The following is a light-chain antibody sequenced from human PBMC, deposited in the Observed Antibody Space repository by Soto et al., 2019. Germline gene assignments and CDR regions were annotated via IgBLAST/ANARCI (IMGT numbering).Light chain of an antibody. J-gene: IGKJ1*01. V-gene: IGKV2-30*02. Sequence: DAVMTQSPLSLPVTLGQPASISCTSSQSLIHSDGSTYLSWFQQRPGQAPRRLIYEVSDRDSGVPDRFRGSGSGTDFTLKISRVEAEDVGVYYCKQGRHSPWTFGQGTEGEIK. CDR3: KQGRHSPWT. CDR1: QSLIHSDGSTY. CDR2: EVS.